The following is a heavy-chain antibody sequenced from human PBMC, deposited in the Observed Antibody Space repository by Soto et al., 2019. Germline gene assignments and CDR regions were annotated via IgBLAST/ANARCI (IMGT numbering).Heavy chain of an antibody. D-gene: IGHD3-10*01. CDR1: GFTFSSYG. Sequence: QVQLVESGGGVVQPGRSLRLSCAASGFTFSSYGMHWVRQAPGKGLEWVAVISYDGSNKYYADSVKGRFTSSRDNSKNTLYLQTNSLRAEDTAVYYCAKKSRGSLRLGNWFDPWGQGTLVTVSS. CDR2: ISYDGSNK. J-gene: IGHJ5*02. V-gene: IGHV3-30*18. CDR3: AKKSRGSLRLGNWFDP.